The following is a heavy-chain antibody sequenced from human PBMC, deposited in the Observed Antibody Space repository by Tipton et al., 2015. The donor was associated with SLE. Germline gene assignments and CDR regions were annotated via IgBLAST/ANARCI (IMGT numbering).Heavy chain of an antibody. CDR3: AKDNGADNYYYMDV. CDR2: ITGSGGNA. Sequence: SLRLSCSASGFSFSRHAMNWVRQAPGKGPEWVSAITGSGGNAYYGDSVKGRFTVSRDNSKNTLYLQMNSLRAEDTAVYYCAKDNGADNYYYMDVWGKGTTVTVSS. CDR1: GFSFSRHA. V-gene: IGHV3-23*01. D-gene: IGHD3-10*01. J-gene: IGHJ6*03.